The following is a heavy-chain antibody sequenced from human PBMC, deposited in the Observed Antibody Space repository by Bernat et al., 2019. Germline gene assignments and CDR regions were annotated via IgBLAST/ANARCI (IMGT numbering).Heavy chain of an antibody. V-gene: IGHV4-39*01. CDR3: ARPRGAATVHWFDP. D-gene: IGHD1-26*01. Sequence: QLQLQESGPGLVKPSETLSLTCTVSGGSISSSSYYWGWIRQPPGKGLEYIGSIYYSGSTYYNPSLKSRVTISVDTPKNQFSLRLSSVTAADTAVYYCARPRGAATVHWFDPWGQGTLVTVSS. CDR1: GGSISSSSYY. CDR2: IYYSGST. J-gene: IGHJ5*02.